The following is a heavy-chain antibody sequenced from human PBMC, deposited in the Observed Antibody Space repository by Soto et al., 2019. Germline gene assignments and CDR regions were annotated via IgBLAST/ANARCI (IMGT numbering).Heavy chain of an antibody. CDR1: GYSFTSYW. Sequence: GESVKISCKGSGYSFTSYWISWVRQMPGKGLEWMGRIDPSDSYTNYSPSFQGHVTISADKSISTAYLQWSSLKASDTDMYYCARRRHDAFDIWGQGTMVTVSS. J-gene: IGHJ3*02. V-gene: IGHV5-10-1*01. CDR2: IDPSDSYT. CDR3: ARRRHDAFDI.